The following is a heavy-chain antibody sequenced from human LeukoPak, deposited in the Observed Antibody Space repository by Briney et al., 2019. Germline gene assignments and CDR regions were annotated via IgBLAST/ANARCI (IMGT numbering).Heavy chain of an antibody. D-gene: IGHD3-22*01. V-gene: IGHV4-31*03. J-gene: IGHJ6*02. CDR3: ASRGHGGSGYYLYYNYYYAMDV. Sequence: SETLSLTCTVSGGSISSGGYYWSWIRQHPGKGLEWIGYIYYSGSTYYNPSLKSRVTISVDTSKNQFSLKLSSVTAADTAVYYCASRGHGGSGYYLYYNYYYAMDVWGQGTTVTVSS. CDR1: GGSISSGGYY. CDR2: IYYSGST.